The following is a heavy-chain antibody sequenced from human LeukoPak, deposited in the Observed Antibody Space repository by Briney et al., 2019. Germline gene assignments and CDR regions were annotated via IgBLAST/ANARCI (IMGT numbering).Heavy chain of an antibody. CDR2: INPNSGGT. D-gene: IGHD3-3*01. J-gene: IGHJ5*02. CDR3: VKEWLLLSGWFDP. Sequence: GASVKVSCKASGYTFTGYYMHWVRQAPGQGLEWMGRINPNSGGTNYAQKFQGRVTMTRDTSISTAYMELSRLRSDDTAVYYCVKEWLLLSGWFDPWGQGTLVTVSS. CDR1: GYTFTGYY. V-gene: IGHV1-2*06.